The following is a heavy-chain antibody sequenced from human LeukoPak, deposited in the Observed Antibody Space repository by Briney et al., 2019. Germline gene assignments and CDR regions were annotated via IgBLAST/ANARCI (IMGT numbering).Heavy chain of an antibody. D-gene: IGHD5/OR15-5a*01. CDR1: GGTFSSYA. CDR2: IIPILGIA. V-gene: IGHV1-69*04. J-gene: IGHJ4*02. Sequence: SVKVSCKASGGTFSSYAISWVRQAPGQGLEWMGRIIPILGIANYAQKFQGRVTITADKSTSTAYMELSSLRSEDTAVYYCAGVVSQSGMFYAYYFDYWGQGTLVTVSS. CDR3: AGVVSQSGMFYAYYFDY.